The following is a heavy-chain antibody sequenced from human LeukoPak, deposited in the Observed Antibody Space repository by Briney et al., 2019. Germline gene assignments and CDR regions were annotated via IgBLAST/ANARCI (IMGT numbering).Heavy chain of an antibody. V-gene: IGHV3-13*04. CDR1: GFTFSSYD. D-gene: IGHD2-2*01. CDR2: IGVAGDT. J-gene: IGHJ4*02. CDR3: ARDSRVPAAPSDY. Sequence: GGSLRLSCAASGFTFSSYDMHWVRQVTGKRLEWVSAIGVAGDTYYLDSVKGRFTISRENAKNSLYLQMNSLRAGDTAVYYCARDSRVPAAPSDYWGQGTLVTVSS.